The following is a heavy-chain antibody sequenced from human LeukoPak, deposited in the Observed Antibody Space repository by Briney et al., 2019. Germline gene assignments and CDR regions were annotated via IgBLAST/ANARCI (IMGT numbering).Heavy chain of an antibody. CDR1: GYSFTSYW. CDR2: IYPGDSDT. J-gene: IGHJ4*02. Sequence: GESLKISCKGSGYSFTSYWIGWVRQMPGKGLEWMGIIYPGDSDTRYSPSFQGQVTISADKSISTAYLQWSSLKASDTAMYYCARHGVDSSGYLKLDYWGQGTLVTVSS. V-gene: IGHV5-51*01. D-gene: IGHD3-22*01. CDR3: ARHGVDSSGYLKLDY.